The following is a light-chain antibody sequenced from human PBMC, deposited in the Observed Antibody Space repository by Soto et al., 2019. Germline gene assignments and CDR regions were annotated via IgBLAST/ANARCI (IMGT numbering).Light chain of an antibody. J-gene: IGKJ4*01. CDR2: DAS. CDR1: QSVSSSY. Sequence: EIVLTQSPATLSLSPGERATLSCRASQSVSSSYLAWYQQKPGQPPRLLIYDASTRATGIPARFSGSQSGTEFTLTISSLLSEDFAVYFCQQYNNWPLTFGGGTKVDIK. CDR3: QQYNNWPLT. V-gene: IGKV3D-15*01.